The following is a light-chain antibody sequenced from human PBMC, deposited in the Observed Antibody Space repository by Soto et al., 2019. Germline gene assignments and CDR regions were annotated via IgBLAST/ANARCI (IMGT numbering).Light chain of an antibody. J-gene: IGKJ1*01. CDR1: QNINEW. Sequence: DIQMTQSPSTLSASVGDRVTITCRASQNINEWLAWYQQKPGKAPKFLIYDASILESGVPSRFSGSGSGTEFTLTISSLQPDDFATYYCQRCNSYSRTFGQGTKVDIK. CDR3: QRCNSYSRT. V-gene: IGKV1-5*01. CDR2: DAS.